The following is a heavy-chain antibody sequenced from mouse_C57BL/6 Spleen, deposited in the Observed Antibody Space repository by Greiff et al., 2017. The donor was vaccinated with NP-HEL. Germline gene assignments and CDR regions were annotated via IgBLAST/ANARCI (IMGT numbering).Heavy chain of an antibody. Sequence: QVQLQQPGAELVRPGSSVKLSCKASGYTFTSYWMHWVKQRPIQGLEWIGNIDPSDSETHYNQKFKDKATLTVDKSSSTAYMQLSSLTSEDSAVYFCARSDSSLPYWYFDVWGTGTTVTVSS. J-gene: IGHJ1*03. CDR3: ARSDSSLPYWYFDV. CDR1: GYTFTSYW. D-gene: IGHD1-1*01. V-gene: IGHV1-52*01. CDR2: IDPSDSET.